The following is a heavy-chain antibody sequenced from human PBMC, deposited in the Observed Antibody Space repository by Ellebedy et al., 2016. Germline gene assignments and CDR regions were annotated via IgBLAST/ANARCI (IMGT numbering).Heavy chain of an antibody. J-gene: IGHJ4*02. CDR2: IFLRDSDT. V-gene: IGHV5-51*01. CDR3: ARSLRLGEFKA. D-gene: IGHD3-16*01. CDR1: GYSFTNYW. Sequence: GGSLRLSCKGSGYSFTNYWIGWVRQMPGKGLEWMGIIFLRDSDTRYSPSFQGQATISADKSISTAYLQWSSLKASDTAMYYCARSLRLGEFKAWGQGTLVTVSS.